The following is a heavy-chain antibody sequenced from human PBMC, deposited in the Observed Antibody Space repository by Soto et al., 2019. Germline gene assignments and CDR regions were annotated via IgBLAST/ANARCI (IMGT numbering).Heavy chain of an antibody. Sequence: GESLNISRKGSVYSFTSYWISWVRQMPGKGLEWMGRIDPSDSYTNYSPSFQGHVTISADKSISTAYLQWSSLKASDTAMYYCARQSDPDYYYYYGMDVWGQGTTVTVSS. CDR2: IDPSDSYT. J-gene: IGHJ6*02. CDR1: VYSFTSYW. CDR3: ARQSDPDYYYYYGMDV. V-gene: IGHV5-10-1*01.